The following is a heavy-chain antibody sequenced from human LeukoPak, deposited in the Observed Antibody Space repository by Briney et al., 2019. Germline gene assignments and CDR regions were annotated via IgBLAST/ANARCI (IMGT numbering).Heavy chain of an antibody. V-gene: IGHV4-39*01. Sequence: SETLSLTCPVSGGSISSSSYYWGWIRQPPGKGLEWIGSIYYSGSTYYNPSLKSRVTMSVDTSKNQFSLKLSSVTAADTAVYYCARQALGDTAMVYEDGHFDYWGQGTLVTVSS. CDR1: GGSISSSSYY. D-gene: IGHD5-18*01. CDR2: IYYSGST. J-gene: IGHJ4*02. CDR3: ARQALGDTAMVYEDGHFDY.